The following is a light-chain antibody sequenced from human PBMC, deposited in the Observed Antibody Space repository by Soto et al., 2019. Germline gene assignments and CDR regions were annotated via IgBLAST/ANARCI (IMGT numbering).Light chain of an antibody. CDR3: SSYTGSSTLSV. Sequence: QPVLTQPASVSGSPGQSITISCTGTSSDIGGYNYVSWYQQHPGKVPKLMIFEVSNRPSGVSYRFSGSKSGNTASLTISGLQAEDEADYYCSSYTGSSTLSVFGTGTKLTVL. CDR1: SSDIGGYNY. CDR2: EVS. J-gene: IGLJ1*01. V-gene: IGLV2-14*01.